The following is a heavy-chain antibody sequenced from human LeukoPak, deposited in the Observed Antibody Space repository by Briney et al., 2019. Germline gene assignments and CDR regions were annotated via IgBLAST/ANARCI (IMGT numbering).Heavy chain of an antibody. D-gene: IGHD3-16*02. V-gene: IGHV1-2*02. CDR1: GYTFTGYY. J-gene: IGHJ5*02. Sequence: GASVKVSCKASGYTFTGYYLHWVRQAPGQGLEWMGWINPNSGGTNYAQKFQGRVTMTRDTSISTAYMELSSLRSDDTAVYYCGREGGKFGGVITYNWFDPWGQGTLVTVSS. CDR3: GREGGKFGGVITYNWFDP. CDR2: INPNSGGT.